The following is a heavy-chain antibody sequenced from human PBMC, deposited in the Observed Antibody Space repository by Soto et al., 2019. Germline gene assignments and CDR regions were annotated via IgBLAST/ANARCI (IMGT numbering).Heavy chain of an antibody. CDR3: AHTRPIFVLPAEASPPFDI. Sequence: SGPTLVNPTQTLTLTCTFSGFSLSTSGVGVGWIRQPPGKALEWLALIYWDDDKRYSPSLKRRLTITKDTSKNQVVLTMTNMDPVDTATYYCAHTRPIFVLPAEASPPFDIWGQGAMVIGSS. D-gene: IGHD2-2*01. V-gene: IGHV2-5*02. J-gene: IGHJ3*02. CDR1: GFSLSTSGVG. CDR2: IYWDDDK.